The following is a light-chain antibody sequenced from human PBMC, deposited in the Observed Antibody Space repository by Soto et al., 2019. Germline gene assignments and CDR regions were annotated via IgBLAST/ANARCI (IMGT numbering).Light chain of an antibody. Sequence: DIQMTQSPSTLSGSVGDRVTITCRASQTISSWLAWYQQKPGKAPKLLIYKASTLKSGVPSRFSGSGSGTEFTLTISSLQPDDFATYYCQHYNSSSGAFGQGTKVEIK. V-gene: IGKV1-5*03. CDR3: QHYNSSSGA. CDR2: KAS. J-gene: IGKJ1*01. CDR1: QTISSW.